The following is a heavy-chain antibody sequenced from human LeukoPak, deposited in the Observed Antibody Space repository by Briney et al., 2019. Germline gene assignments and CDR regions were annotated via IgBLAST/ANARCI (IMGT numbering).Heavy chain of an antibody. CDR3: ARAKLETWYAFDI. CDR1: GFTFSSYW. J-gene: IGHJ3*02. CDR2: IKQDGSEK. V-gene: IGHV3-7*01. Sequence: GGSLRLSCAASGFTFSSYWMSWVRQAPGKGLEWVANIKQDGSEKYYVDSVKGRFTISRDNAKNSLYLQMNSLRAEDTAVYYCARAKLETWYAFDIWGQGTMVTVSS.